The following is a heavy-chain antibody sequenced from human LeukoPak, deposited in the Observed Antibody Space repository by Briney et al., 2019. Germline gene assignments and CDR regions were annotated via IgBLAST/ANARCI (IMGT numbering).Heavy chain of an antibody. CDR3: AEGHGMDV. Sequence: GGSLRLSCAASGFTFSDYAMSWVRQAPGKGLEWVSGISGSGGNTYYADSVKGRFTISRDNSKNTLYLQMNSLRAEDTAVYFCAEGHGMDVWGQGTTVTVSS. CDR1: GFTFSDYA. V-gene: IGHV3-23*01. J-gene: IGHJ6*02. CDR2: ISGSGGNT.